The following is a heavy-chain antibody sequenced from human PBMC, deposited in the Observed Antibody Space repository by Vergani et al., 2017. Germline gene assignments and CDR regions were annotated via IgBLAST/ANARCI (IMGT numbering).Heavy chain of an antibody. V-gene: IGHV4-39*07. J-gene: IGHJ4*02. D-gene: IGHD2-15*01. CDR1: GGSISSTSYY. Sequence: QLQLQESGPGLVKPSETLSLTCTVSGGSISSTSYYWGWIRQPPGKGLEWIGSIYYSGSTYYNPSLRSRVTISEDTSKNQFSLKLTSVTAADTAVYYCARVARGSYCFDYWGQGTLVTVSS. CDR3: ARVARGSYCFDY. CDR2: IYYSGST.